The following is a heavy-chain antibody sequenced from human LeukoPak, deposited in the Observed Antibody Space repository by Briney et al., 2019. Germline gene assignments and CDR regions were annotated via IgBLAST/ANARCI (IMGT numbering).Heavy chain of an antibody. J-gene: IGHJ4*02. CDR1: GYTFITYH. CDR3: ARESHETREDY. Sequence: ASVKVSCKASGYTFITYHLHWVRQAPGQGLEWMGWISANNGDTDYPPKLQDRVTMTTDTYTSTAYMELRSLRSDDTAMYYCARESHETREDYWGQGTLVTVSS. D-gene: IGHD1-1*01. CDR2: ISANNGDT. V-gene: IGHV1-18*04.